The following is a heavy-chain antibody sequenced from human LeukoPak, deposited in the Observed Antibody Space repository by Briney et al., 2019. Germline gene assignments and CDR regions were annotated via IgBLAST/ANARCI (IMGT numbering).Heavy chain of an antibody. J-gene: IGHJ4*02. D-gene: IGHD6-6*01. CDR2: INSDGSST. CDR1: GFTFSSYW. CDR3: ARGAARLGSDY. Sequence: PGGSLRLSCAASGFTFSSYWMHWVRQAPGKGLAWVSRINSDGSSTIYADSVKGRFTISGDDAKNTLYLQMNSLRAEDTAVYYCARGAARLGSDYWGQGTLVTVSS. V-gene: IGHV3-74*01.